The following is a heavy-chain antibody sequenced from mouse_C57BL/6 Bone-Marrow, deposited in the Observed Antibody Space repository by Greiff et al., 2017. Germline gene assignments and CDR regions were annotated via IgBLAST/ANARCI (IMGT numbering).Heavy chain of an antibody. D-gene: IGHD1-1*01. CDR3: ARLNTTVYYFDY. CDR2: ILPGSGDT. CDR1: GYTFTGYW. V-gene: IGHV1-9*01. J-gene: IGHJ2*01. Sequence: QVQLQQSGAELMKPGASVKLSCKATGYTFTGYWIEWVKQRPGHGLEWIGEILPGSGDTNYNEKFKGKATFTADTSSNTAYMQLSSLTPEDSAIYYCARLNTTVYYFDYWGQGTTLTVSS.